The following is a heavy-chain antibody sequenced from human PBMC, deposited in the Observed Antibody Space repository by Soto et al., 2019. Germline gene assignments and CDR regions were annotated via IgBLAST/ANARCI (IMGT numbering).Heavy chain of an antibody. CDR1: GGSLSTNP. Sequence: AASVKVSCKASGGSLSTNPISWVRQAPGQGLEWMGGTGSGTGPGNHAQKFQGRLTVTADKSTSTVYMELTNLSSEDTAVYYCARRDSGGFYRFIDSWGQGTLVTVSS. CDR2: TGSGTGPG. J-gene: IGHJ4*02. V-gene: IGHV1-69*06. CDR3: ARRDSGGFYRFIDS. D-gene: IGHD2-15*01.